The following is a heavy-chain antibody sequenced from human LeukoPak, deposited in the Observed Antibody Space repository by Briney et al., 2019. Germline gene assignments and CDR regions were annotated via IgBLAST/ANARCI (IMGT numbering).Heavy chain of an antibody. CDR1: GGSMSVNTYS. J-gene: IGHJ4*02. CDR3: VRSYAGDFDY. CDR2: IYYSGST. Sequence: PSETLSLTCSVSGGSMSVNTYSWGWIRQPPGKGLEWIGAIYYSGSTYYNPSLKSRVTISVDTSKKQFSLKLKSVTAADTAVYYCVRSYAGDFDYWGQGTLVTVSS. V-gene: IGHV4-39*07. D-gene: IGHD3-10*01.